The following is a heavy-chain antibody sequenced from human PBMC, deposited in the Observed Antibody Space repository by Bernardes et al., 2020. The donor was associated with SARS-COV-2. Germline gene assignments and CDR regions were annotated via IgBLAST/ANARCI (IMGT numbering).Heavy chain of an antibody. CDR1: GFTFSDDW. CDR3: ARVSSSAHYSMDV. CDR2: INSDGSTT. Sequence: SLRLSCAASGFTFSDDWMYWVRQAPGKGLVWISRINSDGSTTTYADSVKGRFTISRDNARNTVYLQMISLRAEDTAVYYCARVSSSAHYSMDVWGPGTTVTVSS. J-gene: IGHJ6*02. D-gene: IGHD6-25*01. V-gene: IGHV3-74*01.